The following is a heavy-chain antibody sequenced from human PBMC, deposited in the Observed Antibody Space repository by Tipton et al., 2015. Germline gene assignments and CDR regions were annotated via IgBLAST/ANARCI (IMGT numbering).Heavy chain of an antibody. D-gene: IGHD3-16*01. V-gene: IGHV3-7*03. CDR2: IEQDGSQK. J-gene: IGHJ3*02. Sequence: GSLRLSCAASGFTFGDYWMTWVRQAPGKGLEWVANIEQDGSQKSYVDSVKGRFTISRDNTENSLYLQMNSLRAEDTAVYFCARDLTPIRLRDAFDIWGQGTMVIASS. CDR1: GFTFGDYW. CDR3: ARDLTPIRLRDAFDI.